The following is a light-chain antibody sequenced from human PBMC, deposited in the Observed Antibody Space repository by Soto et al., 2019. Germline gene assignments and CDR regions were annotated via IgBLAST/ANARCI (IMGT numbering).Light chain of an antibody. CDR1: QSISSW. CDR3: QQYNSFVYT. V-gene: IGKV1-5*03. CDR2: KAS. J-gene: IGKJ2*01. Sequence: DIQMTQSPSTLSASVGDRVTITCRASQSISSWLAWYQQKPGKAPKLLIYKASSLESGVPSRFSGSGSGTEFTLTISSLQPDDFATYVCQQYNSFVYTFGQGTKLEIK.